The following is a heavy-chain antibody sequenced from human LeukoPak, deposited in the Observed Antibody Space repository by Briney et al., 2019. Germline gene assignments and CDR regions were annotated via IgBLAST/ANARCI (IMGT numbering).Heavy chain of an antibody. V-gene: IGHV3-30-3*01. D-gene: IGHD2-2*01. CDR3: AREKYQLLFRAFDI. CDR2: ISYDGSNK. Sequence: TGGSLRLSCAASGFTFSSYAMHWVRQAPGKGLEWVAVISYDGSNKYYADSVKGRFTISRDNSKNTLYLQMNSLRAEDTAVYYCAREKYQLLFRAFDIWGQGTMVTVSS. CDR1: GFTFSSYA. J-gene: IGHJ3*02.